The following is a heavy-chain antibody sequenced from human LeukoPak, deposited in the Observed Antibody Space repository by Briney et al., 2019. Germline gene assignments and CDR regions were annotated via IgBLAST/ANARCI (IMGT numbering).Heavy chain of an antibody. D-gene: IGHD6-6*01. J-gene: IGHJ4*02. CDR3: ARDQYSSSMAVDY. V-gene: IGHV3-74*01. Sequence: GGSLRLSCAASGLTFSSYWMHWVRQAPGKGLVWVSRINSDGSSTSYADPVKGRFTISRDNAKNTLYLQMNSLRAEDTAVYYCARDQYSSSMAVDYWGQGTLVTVSS. CDR1: GLTFSSYW. CDR2: INSDGSST.